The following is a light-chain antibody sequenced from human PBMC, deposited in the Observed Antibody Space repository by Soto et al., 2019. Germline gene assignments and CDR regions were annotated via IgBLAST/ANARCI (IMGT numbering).Light chain of an antibody. CDR3: QQYDSFQYS. CDR1: QSISSW. Sequence: VHMTQSPSTLSASVGDRVTITCRASQSISSWVAWYQQKPGQVPKLLIYDAPPLESGVPSRFSGNKSGTEFTLTINCLQPDDCATYYCQQYDSFQYSFGQGTKLEI. J-gene: IGKJ2*03. CDR2: DAP. V-gene: IGKV1-5*01.